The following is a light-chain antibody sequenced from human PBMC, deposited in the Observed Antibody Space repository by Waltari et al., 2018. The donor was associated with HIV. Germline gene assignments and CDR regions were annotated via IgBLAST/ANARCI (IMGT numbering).Light chain of an antibody. CDR1: QSVSSY. J-gene: IGKJ4*01. CDR2: DAS. V-gene: IGKV3-11*01. CDR3: QQRSNWSLVT. Sequence: LSCRASQSVSSYLAWYQQKPGQAPRLLIYDASNRATGIPARFSGSGSGTDFTLTISSLEPEDFAVYYCQQRSNWSLVTFGGGTKVEIK.